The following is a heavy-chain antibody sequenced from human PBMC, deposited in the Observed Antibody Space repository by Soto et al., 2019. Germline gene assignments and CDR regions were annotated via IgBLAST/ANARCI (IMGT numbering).Heavy chain of an antibody. V-gene: IGHV4-39*01. CDR3: ATGRSDSGWYEERF. J-gene: IGHJ4*02. Sequence: SETLSLTCTVSNDSIRSGTYYWAWIRQPPGRGLEWMGSLSYLGTTDYNPSLKSRVTISKGASKNQFSLKLTSVTAADTAVYYCATGRSDSGWYEERFWGRGTLVTVSS. CDR2: LSYLGTT. CDR1: NDSIRSGTYY. D-gene: IGHD6-19*01.